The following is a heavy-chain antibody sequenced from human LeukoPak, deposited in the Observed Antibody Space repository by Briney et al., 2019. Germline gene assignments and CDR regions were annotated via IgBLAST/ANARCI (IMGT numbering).Heavy chain of an antibody. J-gene: IGHJ6*03. V-gene: IGHV4-59*01. CDR2: IYYSGST. CDR3: ARSSSWSRSYYYMDV. D-gene: IGHD6-13*01. Sequence: SETLSLTCTVSGGSISSYYWSWIRQPPGKGLEWIGYIYYSGSTNYNPSLKSRVTISVDTSKNQFSLKLSSVTAADTAVYYCARSSSWSRSYYYMDVWGKGTTVTVSS. CDR1: GGSISSYY.